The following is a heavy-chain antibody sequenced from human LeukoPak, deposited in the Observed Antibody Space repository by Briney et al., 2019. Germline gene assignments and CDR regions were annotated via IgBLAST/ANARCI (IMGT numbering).Heavy chain of an antibody. CDR3: ARRGGDKDAFDI. Sequence: GGSLRLSCAASRFTFSSYEMNWVRQAPGKGLEWVSCISSRGSNIYYADSVKGRFTISRDNAKNSLYLQMNSLRAEDTAVYYCARRGGDKDAFDIWGQGTMVTVSS. J-gene: IGHJ3*02. V-gene: IGHV3-48*03. D-gene: IGHD4-17*01. CDR1: RFTFSSYE. CDR2: ISSRGSNI.